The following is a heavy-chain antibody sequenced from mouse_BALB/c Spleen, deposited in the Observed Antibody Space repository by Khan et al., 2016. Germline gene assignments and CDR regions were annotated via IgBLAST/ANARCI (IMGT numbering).Heavy chain of an antibody. Sequence: EVQLQESGPELEKPGASVKISCKASGYSFTGYNMNWVKQSNGQSLEWIGNINPYYGGTSYNQKFKGKATLTVDKSSSTAYMQLMSLTSEDSAVNYCRRGYGNYVNWYFDVWGAGTTVTVSS. CDR1: GYSFTGYN. CDR3: RRGYGNYVNWYFDV. J-gene: IGHJ1*01. CDR2: INPYYGGT. D-gene: IGHD2-10*02. V-gene: IGHV1-39*01.